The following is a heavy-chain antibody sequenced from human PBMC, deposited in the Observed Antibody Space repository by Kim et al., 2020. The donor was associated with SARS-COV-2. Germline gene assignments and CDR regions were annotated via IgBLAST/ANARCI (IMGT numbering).Heavy chain of an antibody. J-gene: IGHJ4*02. CDR1: GDSFSNYW. Sequence: GESLKISCRASGDSFSNYWIGWVRQMPGQGLEWMGIIYFRDFNVKYSPSFQGQVTISADTSISTAYLQWSSLKASDNGMYYCARTRNGYYWWDYWGQGTL. V-gene: IGHV5-51*01. CDR3: ARTRNGYYWWDY. CDR2: IYFRDFNV. D-gene: IGHD2-8*01.